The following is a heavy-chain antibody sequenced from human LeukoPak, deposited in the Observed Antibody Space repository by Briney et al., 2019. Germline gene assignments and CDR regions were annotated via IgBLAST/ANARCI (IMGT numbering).Heavy chain of an antibody. CDR3: ARAPRNIAASYYFDY. CDR2: IYSGGST. V-gene: IGHV3-53*01. CDR1: GFTVSSNY. D-gene: IGHD6-13*01. J-gene: IGHJ4*02. Sequence: SGGSLRLSYAASGFTVSSNYMSWVRQAPGKGLEWVSVIYSGGSTYYADSVKGRFTISRDNSKNTLYLQMNSLRAEDTAVYYCARAPRNIAASYYFDYWGQGTLVTVSS.